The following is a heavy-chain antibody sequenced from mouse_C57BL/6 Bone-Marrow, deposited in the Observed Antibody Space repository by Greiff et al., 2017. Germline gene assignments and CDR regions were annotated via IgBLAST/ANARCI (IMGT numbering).Heavy chain of an antibody. J-gene: IGHJ3*01. CDR2: FDPSDSYT. CDR3: ARDYYGSSFWFAY. V-gene: IGHV1-69*01. Sequence: QVQLKQPGAELVMPGASVKLSCKASGYTFTTYWMHWVKQRPGQGLEWIGEFDPSDSYTNYNQKFKGKSTLTVDKSSSTAYMQLSRLTSEDSAVFYCARDYYGSSFWFAYWGQGTLVTVSA. CDR1: GYTFTTYW. D-gene: IGHD1-1*01.